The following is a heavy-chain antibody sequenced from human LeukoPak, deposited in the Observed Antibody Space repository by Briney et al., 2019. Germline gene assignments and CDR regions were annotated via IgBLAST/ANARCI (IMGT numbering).Heavy chain of an antibody. Sequence: SLRXSCAASGVTFSSYSMNWVRQAPGKGLEWVSSISSSSSYIYYADSVKGRFTISRDNAKNSLYLQMNSLRAEDTAVYYRARARWYSSGWYRNWGQGTLVTVSS. J-gene: IGHJ4*02. CDR3: ARARWYSSGWYRN. CDR2: ISSSSSYI. CDR1: GVTFSSYS. D-gene: IGHD6-19*01. V-gene: IGHV3-21*01.